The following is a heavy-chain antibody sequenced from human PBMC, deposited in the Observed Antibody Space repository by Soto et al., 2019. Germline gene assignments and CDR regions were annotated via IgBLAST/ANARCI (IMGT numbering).Heavy chain of an antibody. D-gene: IGHD6-13*01. CDR3: ARDWEAGTGSEWFDP. Sequence: SETLSLTCTVSGGSISSGGYYCSWIRQHPGKGLEWIGYIYYSGSTYYNPSLKSRVTISVDTSKNQFSLKLSSVTAADTAVYYCARDWEAGTGSEWFDPWGQGTLVTVSS. CDR2: IYYSGST. V-gene: IGHV4-31*03. J-gene: IGHJ5*02. CDR1: GGSISSGGYY.